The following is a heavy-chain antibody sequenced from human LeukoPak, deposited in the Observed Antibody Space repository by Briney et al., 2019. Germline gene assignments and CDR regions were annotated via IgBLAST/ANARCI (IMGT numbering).Heavy chain of an antibody. CDR1: GYSISSGYY. J-gene: IGHJ3*01. Sequence: SETLSLTCTVSGYSISSGYYWGWIRPPPGKGLEWIGRISSSGSTNYNPSLKSRVTISVDTSKNQFSLKLSSVTAADTAVYYCAKGARGYSYGPVAWGQGTMVTVSS. V-gene: IGHV4-38-2*02. CDR2: ISSSGST. CDR3: AKGARGYSYGPVA. D-gene: IGHD5-18*01.